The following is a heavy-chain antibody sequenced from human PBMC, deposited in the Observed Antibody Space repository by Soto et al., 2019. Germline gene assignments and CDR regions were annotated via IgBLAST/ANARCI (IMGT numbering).Heavy chain of an antibody. CDR1: GFTFNKYD. V-gene: IGHV3-30*04. CDR2: VSYDGKKR. CDR3: ARGNGDSLRFWEWPSSRQYTMDV. D-gene: IGHD3-3*01. J-gene: IGHJ6*02. Sequence: QVQLVESGGGVVQPGRSLTVSCAASGFTFNKYDIHWVRQAPGKGLEWVAFVSYDGKKRYYADSVRGRFIISRDNSKNTLYVQMNSLRAEDTAVYYCARGNGDSLRFWEWPSSRQYTMDVWGQGTTVTVSS.